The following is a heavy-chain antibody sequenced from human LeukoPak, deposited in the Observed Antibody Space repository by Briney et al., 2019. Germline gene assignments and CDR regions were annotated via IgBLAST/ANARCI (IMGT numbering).Heavy chain of an antibody. CDR1: GFTVSSNY. CDR3: ARGGSYLSAFDI. V-gene: IGHV3-53*01. J-gene: IGHJ3*02. Sequence: GFLRLSCAASGFTVSSNYMSWVRQAPGKGLEWVSIIYSGGSTFYADSVKGRFTISRDNSKNTLYLQMNSLRAEDTAVYYCARGGSYLSAFDIWGQGTMVTVSS. CDR2: IYSGGST. D-gene: IGHD1-26*01.